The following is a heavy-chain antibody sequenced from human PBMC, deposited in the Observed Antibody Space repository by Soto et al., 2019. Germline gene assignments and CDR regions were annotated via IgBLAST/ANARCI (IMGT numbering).Heavy chain of an antibody. V-gene: IGHV3-21*01. Sequence: EVQLVESGGGLVKPGGSLRLSCAASGFTFSSYSMIWVRQAPGKGLEWVSCISTSSNYIFYGDSVKGRFTISRDNAKKSLYLQMNSLRAEDTAVYYCARDTGYSSGQVPASFDIWGQGTMVTVSS. CDR2: ISTSSNYI. D-gene: IGHD6-19*01. J-gene: IGHJ3*02. CDR1: GFTFSSYS. CDR3: ARDTGYSSGQVPASFDI.